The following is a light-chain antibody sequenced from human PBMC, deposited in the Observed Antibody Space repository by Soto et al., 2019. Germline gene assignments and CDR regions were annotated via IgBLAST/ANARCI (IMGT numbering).Light chain of an antibody. J-gene: IGKJ5*01. Sequence: DIQMTQSPSSLSASVGDRVTITCQASQEIDKYLNWYQQKPGKAPKLLIDDASNLETGVQSRFSGSGSGTHFTFTIGSLQPEDIAIYYCQQYFDLPITFGQGTRLEIK. CDR2: DAS. CDR1: QEIDKY. CDR3: QQYFDLPIT. V-gene: IGKV1-33*01.